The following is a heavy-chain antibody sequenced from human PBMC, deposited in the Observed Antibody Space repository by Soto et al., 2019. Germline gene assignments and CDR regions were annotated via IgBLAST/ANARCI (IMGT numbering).Heavy chain of an antibody. D-gene: IGHD2-15*01. J-gene: IGHJ6*03. V-gene: IGHV1-8*01. CDR3: AREKLGYCSGGSCYSDYYYYYMDV. Sequence: ASVKVSCKASGYTFTSYDINWVRQATGQGLEWMGWMNPNSGNTGYAQKFQGRVTMTRNTSISTAYMELSSLRSEDTAVYYCAREKLGYCSGGSCYSDYYYYYMDVWGKGTTVTVSS. CDR1: GYTFTSYD. CDR2: MNPNSGNT.